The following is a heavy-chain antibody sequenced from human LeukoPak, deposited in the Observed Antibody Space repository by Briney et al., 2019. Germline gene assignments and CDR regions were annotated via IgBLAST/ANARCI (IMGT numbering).Heavy chain of an antibody. CDR3: ARALAGTGGDY. J-gene: IGHJ4*02. CDR1: GFTFSSYA. Sequence: GGSLRLSCAASGFTFSSYAMHWVCQAPGKGLEYVSAISSNGGSTYYANSVKGRFTISRDNSKNTLYLQMGSLRAEDMAVYYCARALAGTGGDYWGQGTLVTVSS. D-gene: IGHD6-19*01. CDR2: ISSNGGST. V-gene: IGHV3-64*01.